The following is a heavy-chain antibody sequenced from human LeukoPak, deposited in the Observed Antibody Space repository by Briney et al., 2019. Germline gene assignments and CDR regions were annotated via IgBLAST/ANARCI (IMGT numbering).Heavy chain of an antibody. CDR2: IKQDGSEK. D-gene: IGHD3-16*01. CDR3: ARVYGRRGGGTFDY. J-gene: IGHJ4*02. V-gene: IGHV3-7*04. CDR1: GFTFSTYW. Sequence: GGSLRLSCAASGFTFSTYWMSWVRQAPGKGLEWVANIKQDGSEKYYVDSVKGRFTISRDNAKNSLYLQMNSLRAEDTAVYYCARVYGRRGGGTFDYWGQGALVTVSS.